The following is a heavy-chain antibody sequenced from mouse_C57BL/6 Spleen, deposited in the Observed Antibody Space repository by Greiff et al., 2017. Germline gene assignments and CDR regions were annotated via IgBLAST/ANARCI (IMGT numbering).Heavy chain of an antibody. CDR1: GYAFSSSW. Sequence: VQLQQSGPELVKPGASVKISCKASGYAFSSSWMNWVKQRPGKGLEWIGRIYPGDGDTNYNGKFKGKATLTADKSSSTAYMQLSSLTSEDSAVYFCAGGDGYFDVWGTGTTVTVSS. V-gene: IGHV1-82*01. D-gene: IGHD3-3*01. CDR2: IYPGDGDT. J-gene: IGHJ1*03. CDR3: AGGDGYFDV.